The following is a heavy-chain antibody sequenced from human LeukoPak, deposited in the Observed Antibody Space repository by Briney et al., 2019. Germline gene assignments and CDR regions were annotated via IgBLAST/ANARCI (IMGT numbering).Heavy chain of an antibody. Sequence: GGSLRLSCAASGFTFSSYGMHWVRQAPGKGLEWVAVISYDGSNKYYADSVKGRFTISRDNSKNTLYLQMNGLRAEDTAVYYCAKAGGSESEYFQHWGQGTLVTVSS. D-gene: IGHD1-26*01. CDR1: GFTFSSYG. J-gene: IGHJ1*01. V-gene: IGHV3-30*18. CDR3: AKAGGSESEYFQH. CDR2: ISYDGSNK.